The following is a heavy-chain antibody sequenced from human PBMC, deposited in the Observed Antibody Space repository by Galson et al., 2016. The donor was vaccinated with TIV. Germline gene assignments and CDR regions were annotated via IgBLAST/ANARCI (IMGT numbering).Heavy chain of an antibody. CDR3: AHFNSQAGESHYIATGGEDAFDI. J-gene: IGHJ3*02. D-gene: IGHD2-8*02. CDR2: IYWDDDK. CDR1: GFSLSTSGVG. V-gene: IGHV2-5*02. Sequence: PALVKPTQTLTLTCTFSGFSLSTSGVGVGWIRQPPGKALEWLALIYWDDDKRYSPSLKSRLTITKDTSKNHVVLTMTNMDPVDTATYYYAHFNSQAGESHYIATGGEDAFDIWGQGTMVTVSS.